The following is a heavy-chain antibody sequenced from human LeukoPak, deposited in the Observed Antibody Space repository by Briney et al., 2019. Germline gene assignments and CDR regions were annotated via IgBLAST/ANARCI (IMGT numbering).Heavy chain of an antibody. CDR3: TRDRRIRGVIVFDP. CDR2: INPDSGMA. Sequence: AASVKVSCKATGYTFTTYDISWVRQTTGQGLEWMGWINPDSGMAESAPKFQGRVTITRNTSINTAYMEMTSLTLEDTAVYYCTRDRRIRGVIVFDPWGQGTLVTVSS. V-gene: IGHV1-8*03. D-gene: IGHD3-10*01. J-gene: IGHJ5*02. CDR1: GYTFTTYD.